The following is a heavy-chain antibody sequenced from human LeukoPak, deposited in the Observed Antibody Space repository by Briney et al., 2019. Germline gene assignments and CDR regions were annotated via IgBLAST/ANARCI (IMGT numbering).Heavy chain of an antibody. D-gene: IGHD2-15*01. Sequence: ASVKVSCKASGYTFTSYGISWVRQAPGQGLEWMGWISAYNGNRNYAQKLQGRLTMTTDTSTSTAYMELRSLRSDDTAVYYCAREGYCSGGSCHSGIIDFWGQGTRVTVSS. CDR3: AREGYCSGGSCHSGIIDF. V-gene: IGHV1-18*01. CDR2: ISAYNGNR. J-gene: IGHJ4*02. CDR1: GYTFTSYG.